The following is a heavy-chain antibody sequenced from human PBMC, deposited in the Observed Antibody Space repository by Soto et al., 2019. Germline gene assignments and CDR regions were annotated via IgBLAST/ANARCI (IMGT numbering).Heavy chain of an antibody. V-gene: IGHV3-30*18. CDR3: AKVPRKGIFWRGH. J-gene: IGHJ4*02. CDR2: ISYDGSNK. CDR1: GFTFSSYG. Sequence: QVQLVESGGGAVQPGRSLRLSCEASGFTFSSYGMLWVRQAPGKGLEWVAIISYDGSNKYYENSVKGRFAISRDNSKNTLYIQMNHLGPEDTAVYFCAKVPRKGIFWRGHWGQGTLVTVSS. D-gene: IGHD3-3*01.